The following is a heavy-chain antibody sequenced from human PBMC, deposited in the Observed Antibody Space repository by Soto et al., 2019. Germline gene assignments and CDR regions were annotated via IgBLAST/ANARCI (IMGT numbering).Heavy chain of an antibody. CDR3: ARADPDASVGY. CDR2: ISYSGST. Sequence: SETLSLTCTVSGGSMSSYYWTWLRQSPGRGLEWIGYISYSGSTYYNPSLKSRVTISADTSKNQFSLGMNSMIAADTAVYYCARADPDASVGYWGQGTLVTVSS. V-gene: IGHV4-59*01. CDR1: GGSMSSYY. D-gene: IGHD2-15*01. J-gene: IGHJ4*02.